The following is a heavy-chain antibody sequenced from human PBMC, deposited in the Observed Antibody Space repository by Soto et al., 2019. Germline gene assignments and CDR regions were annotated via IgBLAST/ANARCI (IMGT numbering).Heavy chain of an antibody. CDR2: IIPLLNTP. Sequence: QVQRVQSGAEVKKPGSSVKVSCRASGGTFSSYAVSWVRQAPGQGLEWMGVIIPLLNTPKYVQKFQGRVTITADASATTAYMALSSLRSEDTAVYYCARESSSPNYSSYGMDVWGQGTTVTVSS. V-gene: IGHV1-69*01. J-gene: IGHJ6*02. D-gene: IGHD6-6*01. CDR3: ARESSSPNYSSYGMDV. CDR1: GGTFSSYA.